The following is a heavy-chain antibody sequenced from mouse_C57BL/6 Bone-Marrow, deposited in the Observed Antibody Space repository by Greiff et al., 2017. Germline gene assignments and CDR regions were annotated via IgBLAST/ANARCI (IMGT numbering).Heavy chain of an antibody. CDR3: TRDGGGAWFAY. Sequence: EVQLVESGEGLVKPGGSLKLSCAASGFTFSSYAMSWVRQTPEKRLEWVAYISSGGDYIYYADTVKGRFTISRDNARNTLYLQLSILKSEDTAMYYCTRDGGGAWFAYWGQGTLVTVSA. CDR2: ISSGGDYI. J-gene: IGHJ3*01. V-gene: IGHV5-9-1*02. CDR1: GFTFSSYA.